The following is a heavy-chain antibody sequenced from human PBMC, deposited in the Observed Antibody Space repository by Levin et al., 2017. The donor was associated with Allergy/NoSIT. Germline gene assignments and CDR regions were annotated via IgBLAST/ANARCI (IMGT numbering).Heavy chain of an antibody. CDR3: ARDERWRVSPGWLDP. CDR2: IHYSGGP. D-gene: IGHD2-15*01. Sequence: PSETLSLTCTVSGGSISGYYWSWIRQPPGKGLEWIGYIHYSGGPHYNPSLKSRATISVDTSKNEFSLRVSSVTAADTAVYYCARDERWRVSPGWLDPWGQGILVTVST. V-gene: IGHV4-59*01. CDR1: GGSISGYY. J-gene: IGHJ5*02.